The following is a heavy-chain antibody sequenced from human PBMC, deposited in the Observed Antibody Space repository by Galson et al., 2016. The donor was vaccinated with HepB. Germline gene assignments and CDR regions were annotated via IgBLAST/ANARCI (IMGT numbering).Heavy chain of an antibody. V-gene: IGHV1-18*01. Sequence: CKASGYTFASCGISWVRQATGQGLVWMGWISAYNGNKNYAQKLQGRVTMTTDTSTSTAYMGLRSLRSDDPAVYFCARDWLVAVFDYWGQGTLVTVSS. CDR2: ISAYNGNK. J-gene: IGHJ4*02. D-gene: IGHD6-19*01. CDR3: ARDWLVAVFDY. CDR1: GYTFASCG.